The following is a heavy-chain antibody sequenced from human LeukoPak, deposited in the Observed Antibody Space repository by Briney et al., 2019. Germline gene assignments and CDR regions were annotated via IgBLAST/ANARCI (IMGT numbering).Heavy chain of an antibody. CDR2: ISYDGSNK. Sequence: GRSLRLSCAASGFTFSSYAMHWVRQAPGKGLEWVAVISYDGSNKYYADSVKGRFTISRDNSKNTLYLQMNSLRAEDTAVYYCARDISSGWYRGAFDIWGQGTMVTVSS. D-gene: IGHD6-19*01. J-gene: IGHJ3*02. V-gene: IGHV3-30*14. CDR1: GFTFSSYA. CDR3: ARDISSGWYRGAFDI.